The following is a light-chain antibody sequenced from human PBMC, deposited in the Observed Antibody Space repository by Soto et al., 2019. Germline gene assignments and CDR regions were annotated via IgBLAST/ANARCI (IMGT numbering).Light chain of an antibody. Sequence: DIQLTQSPSFLSASVGDRVTITCRASQGITTYLAWYQQKPGKAPDLLIYAASTLQSGVPSRFSGSGSGTEFTLTISSLQPEDVATYYCQQYSVYWTFGQGTKV. J-gene: IGKJ1*01. CDR1: QGITTY. CDR3: QQYSVYWT. V-gene: IGKV1-9*01. CDR2: AAS.